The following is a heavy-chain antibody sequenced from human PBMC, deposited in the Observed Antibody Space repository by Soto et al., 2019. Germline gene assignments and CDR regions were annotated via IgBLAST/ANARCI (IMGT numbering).Heavy chain of an antibody. CDR2: IYHSGST. CDR1: GGSISSSNW. J-gene: IGHJ4*02. Sequence: SETLSLSCAVSGGSISSSNWWSWVRQPPGKGLEWIGEIYHSGSTNYNPSLKSRVTISVDKSKNQFSLKLSSVTAADTAVYYCAREFAPNYDFWSGYYYFDYWGQGTLVTVSS. V-gene: IGHV4-4*02. D-gene: IGHD3-3*01. CDR3: AREFAPNYDFWSGYYYFDY.